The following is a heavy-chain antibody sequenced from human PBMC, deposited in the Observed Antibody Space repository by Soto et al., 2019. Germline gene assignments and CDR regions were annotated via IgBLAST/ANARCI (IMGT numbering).Heavy chain of an antibody. D-gene: IGHD2-2*01. CDR2: IIPISETT. CDR1: GGTFSSYA. J-gene: IGHJ6*02. Sequence: QVQLVQSGAEVKKPGSSVKVSCKASGGTFSSYAISWVRQAPGQGLEWMGGIIPISETTNYAQKFQGRVTITADESKSTAYMQLSILRSDDTAVYYCARSQGSSTSLEIYYYYYYGMDVWGQGTTVTVSS. V-gene: IGHV1-69*01. CDR3: ARSQGSSTSLEIYYYYYYGMDV.